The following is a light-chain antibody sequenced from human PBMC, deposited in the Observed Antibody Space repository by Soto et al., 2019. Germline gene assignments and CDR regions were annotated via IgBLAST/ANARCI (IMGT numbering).Light chain of an antibody. V-gene: IGKV1-8*01. CDR2: TAS. Sequence: AIRMTQSPSSFSASTGDRVTITCRASNDISSYLAWYQQKPGKAPKLLIYTASTLQSGVPSRFSGSGSGTDFTLTISCLQSEDFATYYCQQYYSYPLTFGGGTKVEIK. CDR1: NDISSY. CDR3: QQYYSYPLT. J-gene: IGKJ4*01.